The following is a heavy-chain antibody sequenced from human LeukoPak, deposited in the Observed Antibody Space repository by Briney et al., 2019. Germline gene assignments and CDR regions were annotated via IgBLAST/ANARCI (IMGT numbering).Heavy chain of an antibody. CDR1: GGSFSNYY. D-gene: IGHD6-13*01. V-gene: IGHV4-59*01. Sequence: PSETLSLTCAVYGGSFSNYYWNWIRQPPGKGLEWIGYIYYSGTTNYNPSLKSRVTISVDTSKNQFSLKLSSVTAADTAVYYCARGVYIAAAQYGYWGQGTLVTVSS. CDR3: ARGVYIAAAQYGY. CDR2: IYYSGTT. J-gene: IGHJ4*02.